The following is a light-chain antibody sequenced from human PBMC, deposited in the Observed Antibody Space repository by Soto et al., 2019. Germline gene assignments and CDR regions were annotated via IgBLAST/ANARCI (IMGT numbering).Light chain of an antibody. CDR2: GAS. CDR3: EQYGSSLPWT. Sequence: EIVLTQSPGTLSLSPGERATLSCRASQSVSSSYLAWYQQKPGQAPRLLIYGASGRATGIPDRFSGSGSGTDFTLTISRLEPEDVAVYYCEQYGSSLPWTFGQGTKVEIK. J-gene: IGKJ1*01. V-gene: IGKV3-20*01. CDR1: QSVSSSY.